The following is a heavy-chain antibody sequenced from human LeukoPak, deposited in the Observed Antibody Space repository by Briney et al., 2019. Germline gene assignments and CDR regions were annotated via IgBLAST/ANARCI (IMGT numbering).Heavy chain of an antibody. Sequence: GGSLRLSCAASGFMFSDYYMSWIRQAPGKGLEWVSYISSSGSTIYYADSVTGRFTISRDNSKNMLYLQMNSLRAEDTAVYYCAKDGLGRATIREFDHWGQGTLATVSS. CDR1: GFMFSDYY. CDR2: ISSSGSTI. CDR3: AKDGLGRATIREFDH. J-gene: IGHJ4*02. D-gene: IGHD5-24*01. V-gene: IGHV3-11*01.